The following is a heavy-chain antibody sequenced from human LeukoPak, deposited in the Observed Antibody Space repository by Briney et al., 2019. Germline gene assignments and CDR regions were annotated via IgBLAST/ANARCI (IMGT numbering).Heavy chain of an antibody. CDR1: GFLFSSYE. J-gene: IGHJ1*01. Sequence: GGSLRLSCAASGFLFSSYEMNWVRQAPGKGLEWVSYISSSGSTIYYADSVKGRFTISRDNAKNSLYLQMNSLRAEDTAVYYCARAAAGRGYFQHWGQGTLVTVSS. CDR2: ISSSGSTI. D-gene: IGHD6-13*01. CDR3: ARAAAGRGYFQH. V-gene: IGHV3-48*03.